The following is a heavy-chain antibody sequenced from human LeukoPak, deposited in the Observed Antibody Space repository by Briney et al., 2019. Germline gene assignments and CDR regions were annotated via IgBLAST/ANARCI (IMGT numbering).Heavy chain of an antibody. D-gene: IGHD6-13*01. Sequence: PGGSLRLSCSASGFTFSSYAMHWVRQAPGKGLEYVSAISSNGGSTYYADSVKGRFTISRDNSKYTLYLQMSSLRAEDTAVYYCVKDRTITIAAAGRDYWGQGTLVTVSS. J-gene: IGHJ4*02. CDR3: VKDRTITIAAAGRDY. CDR1: GFTFSSYA. CDR2: ISSNGGST. V-gene: IGHV3-64D*09.